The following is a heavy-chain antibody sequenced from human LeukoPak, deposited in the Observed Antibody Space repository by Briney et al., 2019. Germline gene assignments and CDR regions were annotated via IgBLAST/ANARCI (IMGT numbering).Heavy chain of an antibody. D-gene: IGHD2-15*01. CDR2: ISGTGGST. CDR3: AKVPLCSGGSCYSDYFDY. J-gene: IGHJ4*02. V-gene: IGHV3-23*01. Sequence: PGGSLRLSCVVSRFTFRSYAMSWVRQAPGKGLEWVSSISGTGGSTYYADSVKGRFTISRDNSKNTLYLQMNSLRAEDTAVYYCAKVPLCSGGSCYSDYFDYWGQGTQVTVSS. CDR1: RFTFRSYA.